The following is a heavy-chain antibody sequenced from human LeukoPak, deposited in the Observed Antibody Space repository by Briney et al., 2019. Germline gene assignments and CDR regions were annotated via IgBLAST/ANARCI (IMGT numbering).Heavy chain of an antibody. Sequence: PGRSLKLSCAASGFTFDDYAMHWVRQAPGKGLEWVSGISWNSGSIGYADSVKGRFTISRDNAKNSLYLQMNSLRAEDTALYYCAKDVGYCTNGVCYMAYYYYGMDVWGQGTTVTVSS. D-gene: IGHD2-8*01. CDR3: AKDVGYCTNGVCYMAYYYYGMDV. J-gene: IGHJ6*02. CDR1: GFTFDDYA. V-gene: IGHV3-9*01. CDR2: ISWNSGSI.